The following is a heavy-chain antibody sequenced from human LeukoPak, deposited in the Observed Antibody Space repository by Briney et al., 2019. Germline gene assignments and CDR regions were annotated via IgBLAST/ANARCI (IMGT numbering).Heavy chain of an antibody. Sequence: ASVKVSCKVSGYTLTELSMHWVRQAPGKGLEWVGGFDPEDGETIYAQKFQGRVTMTEDTSTDTAYMELSSLRSEDTAVYYCATGGYSNYAALDYYYYYMDVWGKGTTVTVSS. D-gene: IGHD4-11*01. CDR2: FDPEDGET. CDR3: ATGGYSNYAALDYYYYYMDV. V-gene: IGHV1-24*01. J-gene: IGHJ6*03. CDR1: GYTLTELS.